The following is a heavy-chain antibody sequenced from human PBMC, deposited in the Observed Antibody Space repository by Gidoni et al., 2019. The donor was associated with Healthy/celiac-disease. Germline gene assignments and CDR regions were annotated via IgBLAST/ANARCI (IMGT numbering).Heavy chain of an antibody. CDR1: GGSISSSSYY. D-gene: IGHD3-16*01. Sequence: QRQLQESGPGLGKPSEPLSLTCTVPGGSISSSSYYWGWIRQPPGRGLEWIGSIYYSGSPYYNPSLKSRVTISVDTSKNQFSLKLSSVTAADTAVYYCARQGYPFVFDYWGQGTLVTVSS. V-gene: IGHV4-39*01. J-gene: IGHJ4*02. CDR2: IYYSGSP. CDR3: ARQGYPFVFDY.